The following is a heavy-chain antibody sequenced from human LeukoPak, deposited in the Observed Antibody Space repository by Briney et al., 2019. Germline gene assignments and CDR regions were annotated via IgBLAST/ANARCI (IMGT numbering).Heavy chain of an antibody. CDR3: ARDPPGTAVAGYDY. Sequence: PGGSLRLSCAASGFMFSTYWMSWVRQAPGKGLEWVANMNQDGSEKYYVDSVKGRFTTSRDNAKNSLFLQMHSLRAEDTAVYYCARDPPGTAVAGYDYWGQGTLVTVSS. V-gene: IGHV3-7*01. J-gene: IGHJ4*02. CDR2: MNQDGSEK. D-gene: IGHD6-19*01. CDR1: GFMFSTYW.